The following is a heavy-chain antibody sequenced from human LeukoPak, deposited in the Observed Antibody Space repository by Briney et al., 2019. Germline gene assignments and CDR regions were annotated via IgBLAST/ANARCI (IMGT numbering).Heavy chain of an antibody. J-gene: IGHJ4*02. Sequence: GGSLRLSCAASGFTFSSYSMNWVRQAPGKGLEWVSYISSSSSTIYYADSVKGRFTISRDNAKNSLYLQMNSLRAEDTAVYYCARDRYYYDSSGSPMDYWGQGTLVTVSS. D-gene: IGHD3-22*01. CDR2: ISSSSSTI. CDR3: ARDRYYYDSSGSPMDY. CDR1: GFTFSSYS. V-gene: IGHV3-48*04.